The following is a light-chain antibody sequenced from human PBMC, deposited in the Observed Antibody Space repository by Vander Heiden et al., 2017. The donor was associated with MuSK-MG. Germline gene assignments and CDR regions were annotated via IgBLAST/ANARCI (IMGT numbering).Light chain of an antibody. CDR3: RQDSRYWT. CDR1: QSIRGW. CDR2: EAS. Sequence: DIQMTQSPSTLSASVGDRVTITCRASQSIRGWLAWYQQKPVKAPKLLIYEASTLEVGVPSRFSGSGSGTEFSLTSSSLQPDDFATYFWRQDSRYWTFGQGTKVEVK. V-gene: IGKV1-5*03. J-gene: IGKJ1*01.